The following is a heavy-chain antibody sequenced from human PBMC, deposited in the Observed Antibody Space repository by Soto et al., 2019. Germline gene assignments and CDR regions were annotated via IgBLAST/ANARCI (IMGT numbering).Heavy chain of an antibody. CDR3: ARGGIAVAVGNYYYYGMDV. CDR2: INPNSGGT. CDR1: GYTFTGYY. Sequence: ASVKVSCKASGYTFTGYYMHWVRQAPGQGLEWMGWINPNSGGTNYAQKFQGWVTMTRDTSISTAYMELSRLRSDDTAVYYCARGGIAVAVGNYYYYGMDVWGQGTTVTVSS. J-gene: IGHJ6*02. V-gene: IGHV1-2*04. D-gene: IGHD6-19*01.